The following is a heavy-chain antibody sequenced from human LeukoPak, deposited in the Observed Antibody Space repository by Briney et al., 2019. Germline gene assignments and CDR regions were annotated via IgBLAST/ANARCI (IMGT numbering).Heavy chain of an antibody. CDR3: ARTVAVSGWEIYHYYMDV. CDR2: INPNSDDT. Sequence: ASVKVSCKASGYTFTDYFLHWVRQAPGQGLEWMGWINPNSDDTNYAQNFQGRVTMTRDTSITTAYMELSRLRSDDTAVYYCARTVAVSGWEIYHYYMDVWGNGTTVTVSS. J-gene: IGHJ6*03. V-gene: IGHV1-2*02. D-gene: IGHD6-19*01. CDR1: GYTFTDYF.